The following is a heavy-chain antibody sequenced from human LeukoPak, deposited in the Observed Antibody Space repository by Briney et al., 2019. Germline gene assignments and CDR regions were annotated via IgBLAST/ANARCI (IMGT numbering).Heavy chain of an antibody. Sequence: GGSLRLSCEASGFTFSSYWMHWGRQAPGKGPGWVSRISDGGSTTTYADSVKGRFTIFRDNAKNTLFPQMKGLRAEDTAVYYCSRSAYYHGSGNYYDYWGKGTLVTVSS. V-gene: IGHV3-74*01. CDR1: GFTFSSYW. CDR3: SRSAYYHGSGNYYDY. J-gene: IGHJ4*02. D-gene: IGHD3-22*01. CDR2: ISDGGSTT.